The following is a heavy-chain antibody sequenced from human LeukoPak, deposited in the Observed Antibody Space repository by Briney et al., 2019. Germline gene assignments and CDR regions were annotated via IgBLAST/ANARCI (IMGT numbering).Heavy chain of an antibody. CDR1: GYTFTDYY. D-gene: IGHD3-22*01. CDR3: ASGDSSGSIWY. J-gene: IGHJ4*02. Sequence: VASVTVSFKASGYTFTDYYMHWVRQAPGQGLEWMGWINPNSGGTNYAQKFQGRVTMTRDTSISTAYMELSRLRSDDTAVCYCASGDSSGSIWYWGQGTLVTVSS. CDR2: INPNSGGT. V-gene: IGHV1-2*02.